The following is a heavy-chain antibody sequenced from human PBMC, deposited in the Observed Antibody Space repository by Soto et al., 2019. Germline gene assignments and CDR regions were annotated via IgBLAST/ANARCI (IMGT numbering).Heavy chain of an antibody. J-gene: IGHJ6*02. CDR1: GGSISSSSYY. CDR2: IYYSGST. D-gene: IGHD4-4*01. V-gene: IGHV4-39*01. CDR3: AGLHDYSNYYYGMDV. Sequence: SETLSLTCTVSGGSISSSSYYWGWIRQPPGKGLEWIGSIYYSGSTYYNPSLKSRVTISVDTSKNQFSLKLSSVTAADTAVYYCAGLHDYSNYYYGMDVWGQGTTVTVSS.